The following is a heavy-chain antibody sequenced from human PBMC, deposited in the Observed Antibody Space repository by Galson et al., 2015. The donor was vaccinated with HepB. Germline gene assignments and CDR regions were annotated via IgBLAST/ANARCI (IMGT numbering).Heavy chain of an antibody. D-gene: IGHD2-2*01. Sequence: SLRLSCAASGFTFSRYAMHWVRQAPGKGLEWVAVISYDGSNKYYADSVKGRFTISRDNSKNTLYLQMNSLRAEDTAVYYCAREGGYQLLHGWFDPWGQGTLVTVSS. J-gene: IGHJ5*02. V-gene: IGHV3-30-3*01. CDR3: AREGGYQLLHGWFDP. CDR2: ISYDGSNK. CDR1: GFTFSRYA.